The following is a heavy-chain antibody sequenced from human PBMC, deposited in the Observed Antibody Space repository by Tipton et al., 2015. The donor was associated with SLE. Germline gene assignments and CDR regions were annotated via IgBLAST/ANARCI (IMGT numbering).Heavy chain of an antibody. V-gene: IGHV4-34*01. Sequence: TLSLTCAVYGGSFSGYYWSWIRQPPGKGLEWIGEINHSGSTNYNPSLKSRVTISVDTSKNQFSLNLNSVTAADTAVYYCARHIVGARGFDYWGQGTLVAVSS. CDR3: ARHIVGARGFDY. CDR1: GGSFSGYY. D-gene: IGHD1-26*01. J-gene: IGHJ4*02. CDR2: INHSGST.